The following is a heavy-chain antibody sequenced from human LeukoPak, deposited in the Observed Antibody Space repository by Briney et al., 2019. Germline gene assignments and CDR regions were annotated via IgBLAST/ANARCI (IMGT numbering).Heavy chain of an antibody. J-gene: IGHJ4*02. D-gene: IGHD2-8*01. CDR2: IRYDGSNK. CDR3: AKEDIVLMVYAIRWFDY. Sequence: GGSLRRYSAASGFTFSSYGMHWVRQAQGKGLEWVAFIRYDGSNKYYADSVKGRFTISRDTSKNTLYLQMNSLRAEDTAVYYCAKEDIVLMVYAIRWFDYWGQGTLVTVSS. CDR1: GFTFSSYG. V-gene: IGHV3-30*02.